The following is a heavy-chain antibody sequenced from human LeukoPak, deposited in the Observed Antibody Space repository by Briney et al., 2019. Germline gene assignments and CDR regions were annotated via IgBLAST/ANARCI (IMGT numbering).Heavy chain of an antibody. CDR1: GDTVSNYG. D-gene: IGHD2-21*01. V-gene: IGHV1-69*13. J-gene: IGHJ6*02. CDR2: IIPKLGRV. Sequence: ASVKVSCKASGDTVSNYGISWVRQAPGQRLEWMGGIIPKLGRVNYAQKFQGRVMITAVESTNTVNMELNSLRSEDTAVYYCAIRHCGGECHPTNYYYYGIHVWGQGTTVTVSS. CDR3: AIRHCGGECHPTNYYYYGIHV.